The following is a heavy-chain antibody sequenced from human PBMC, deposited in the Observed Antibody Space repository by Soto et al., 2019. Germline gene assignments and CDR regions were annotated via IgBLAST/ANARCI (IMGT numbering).Heavy chain of an antibody. D-gene: IGHD2-15*01. CDR1: GQNVTELS. Sequence: AEVKVSCKVSGQNVTELSIYWMRHSPGTGLECMGGFDPKDGLPVYAQNFEGRVTMTEDASTDTAYLEVENLRSEDTAVYFCATVVGLGRYYFDAWGQGSLATVSS. CDR3: ATVVGLGRYYFDA. V-gene: IGHV1-24*01. CDR2: FDPKDGLP. J-gene: IGHJ5*02.